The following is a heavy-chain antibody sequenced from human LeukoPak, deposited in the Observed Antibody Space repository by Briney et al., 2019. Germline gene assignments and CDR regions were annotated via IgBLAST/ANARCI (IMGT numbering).Heavy chain of an antibody. CDR2: ISGSGGST. Sequence: GGSLRLSCAASGFTFSSYAMSWVRQAPGKGLEWVSAISGSGGSTYYADSGNGRFTISRDNSQNTLYLQMNSLRAEDTAVYYCAKDRNYYDSSGYFPWGQGTLVTVSS. V-gene: IGHV3-23*01. J-gene: IGHJ4*02. D-gene: IGHD3-22*01. CDR1: GFTFSSYA. CDR3: AKDRNYYDSSGYFP.